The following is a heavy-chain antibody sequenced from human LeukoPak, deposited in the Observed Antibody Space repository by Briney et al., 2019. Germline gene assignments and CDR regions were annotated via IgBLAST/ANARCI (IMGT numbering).Heavy chain of an antibody. J-gene: IGHJ6*03. CDR2: IYYSGRS. V-gene: IGHV4-59*08. Sequence: PSETLSLTCTVSGGSISSYYWSWIRQPPGKGLEWIGYIYYSGRSYYNPSLKSRVTISVDTSKNQFSLKLSSVTAADTAVYYCARHFAFSYYYMDVWGKGTTVTVSS. CDR1: GGSISSYY. CDR3: ARHFAFSYYYMDV.